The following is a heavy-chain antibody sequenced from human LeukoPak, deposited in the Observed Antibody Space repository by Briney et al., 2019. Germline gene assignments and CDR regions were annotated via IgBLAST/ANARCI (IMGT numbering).Heavy chain of an antibody. CDR2: ISWNSGSI. CDR3: AKGIAARPSDAFDI. D-gene: IGHD6-6*01. Sequence: PGRSLRLSCAASGFTFDDYAMHWVRQAPGKGLEWVSGISWNSGSIGYADSVKGRFTISRDNVKNSLYLQMNSLRAEDMALYYCAKGIAARPSDAFDIWGQGTMVTVSS. J-gene: IGHJ3*02. CDR1: GFTFDDYA. V-gene: IGHV3-9*03.